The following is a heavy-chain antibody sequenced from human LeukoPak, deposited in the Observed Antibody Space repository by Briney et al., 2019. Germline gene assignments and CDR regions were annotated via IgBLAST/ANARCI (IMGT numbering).Heavy chain of an antibody. J-gene: IGHJ4*02. CDR1: GYTFTNYW. D-gene: IGHD3-22*01. CDR3: ARRGDSSGYYYFDY. CDR2: IYPGDSDT. V-gene: IGHV5-51*01. Sequence: PGESLKISCKGSGYTFTNYWIGWVRQMPGKGLEWMGIIYPGDSDTRYSPSFQGQVTISADKSVSTAYLQWSSLKASDTAMYYCARRGDSSGYYYFDYWGQGTLVTVSS.